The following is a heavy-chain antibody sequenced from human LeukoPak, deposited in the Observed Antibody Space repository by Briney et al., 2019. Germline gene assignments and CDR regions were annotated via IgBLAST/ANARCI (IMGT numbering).Heavy chain of an antibody. Sequence: SETLSLTCTVSGGSVSSGSYYWSWIRQPPGKGLEWIGYIYYSGSTNYHPSLKSRVTISVDTSKNQFSLKLSSVTAADTAVYYCASGVVVAATASFDPWGQGTLVTVSS. J-gene: IGHJ5*02. D-gene: IGHD2-15*01. CDR2: IYYSGST. CDR3: ASGVVVAATASFDP. V-gene: IGHV4-61*01. CDR1: GGSVSSGSYY.